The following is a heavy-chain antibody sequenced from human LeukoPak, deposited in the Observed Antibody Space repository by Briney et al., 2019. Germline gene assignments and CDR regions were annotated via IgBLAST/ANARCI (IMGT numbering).Heavy chain of an antibody. CDR1: GFPLNVQT. CDR3: VRGGATRGRFEN. Sequence: PGGSLRLSCAASGFPLNVQTMSWVRQAPGKGLDWVARMKEDGSEIYYVDYVKGRFTSSRDNPKNSLYLQMNSLSAEDTSVYYCVRGGATRGRFENWGQGTLLTVSS. CDR2: MKEDGSEI. D-gene: IGHD1-26*01. V-gene: IGHV3-7*01. J-gene: IGHJ4*02.